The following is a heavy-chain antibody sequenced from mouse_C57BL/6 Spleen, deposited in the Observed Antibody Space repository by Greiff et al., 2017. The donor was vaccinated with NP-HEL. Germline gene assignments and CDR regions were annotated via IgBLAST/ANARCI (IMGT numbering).Heavy chain of an antibody. CDR3: ARSGAQASYYAMDY. J-gene: IGHJ4*01. CDR1: GYSFTDYN. V-gene: IGHV1-39*01. D-gene: IGHD3-2*02. Sequence: EVKLQESGPELVKPGASVKISCKASGYSFTDYNMNWVKQSNGKSLEWIGVINPNYGTTSYNQKFKGKATLTVDQSSSTAYMQLNSLTSEDSAVYYCARSGAQASYYAMDYWGQGTSVTVSS. CDR2: INPNYGTT.